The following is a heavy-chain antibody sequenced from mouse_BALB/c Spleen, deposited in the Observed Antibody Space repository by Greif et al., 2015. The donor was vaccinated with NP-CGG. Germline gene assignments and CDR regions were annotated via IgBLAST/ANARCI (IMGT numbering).Heavy chain of an antibody. Sequence: EVQGVESGPELVKPGASVKMSCKASGYTFTSYVMHWVKQKPGQGLEWIGYINPYNDGTKYNEKFKGKATLTSDKSSSTAYMELSRLTSEDSAVYYCARWDDCPFYAMDYWGQGTSVTVSS. CDR3: ARWDDCPFYAMDY. J-gene: IGHJ4*01. D-gene: IGHD2-4*01. V-gene: IGHV1-14*01. CDR2: INPYNDGT. CDR1: GYTFTSYV.